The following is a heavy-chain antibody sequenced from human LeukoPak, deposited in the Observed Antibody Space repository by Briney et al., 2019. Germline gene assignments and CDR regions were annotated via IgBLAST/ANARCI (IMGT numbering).Heavy chain of an antibody. CDR2: ISSSSSYI. CDR1: GFTFSSYS. J-gene: IGHJ4*02. Sequence: PGGSLRLSCAASGFTFSSYSMNWVRQAPGKGLEWVSSISSSSSYIYYADSVKGRFTISRDNAKNSLYLQMNSLRAEDTAVYYCARSGSSGWYIARWGQGTLVTVSS. CDR3: ARSGSSGWYIAR. D-gene: IGHD6-19*01. V-gene: IGHV3-21*04.